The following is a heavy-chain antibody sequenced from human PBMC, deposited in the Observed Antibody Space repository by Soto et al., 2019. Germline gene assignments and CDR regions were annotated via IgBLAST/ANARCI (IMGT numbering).Heavy chain of an antibody. CDR2: INAGNGNT. CDR1: GYTFTSYA. D-gene: IGHD2-15*01. J-gene: IGHJ4*02. V-gene: IGHV1-3*01. Sequence: QVQLVQSGAEVKKPGASVKVSCKASGYTFTSYAMHWVRQAPVQRLEWMGWINAGNGNTKYSQKFQGRVTITRDTTASTAYMELSSLRSEDAAVYYCARDLGGWPDYWGQGTLVTVSS. CDR3: ARDLGGWPDY.